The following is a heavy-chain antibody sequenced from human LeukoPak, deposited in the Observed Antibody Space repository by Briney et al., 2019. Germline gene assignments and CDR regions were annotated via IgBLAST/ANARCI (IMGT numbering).Heavy chain of an antibody. J-gene: IGHJ4*02. D-gene: IGHD2-21*01. CDR2: IYWDDDK. CDR3: AHRPGRGIPAAH. V-gene: IGHV2-5*02. Sequence: SGPTLVKPTQTLTLTCTFSAFSLSTSGVGVTWIRQPPGKALEWLALIYWDDDKRYSPSLKSRLTITKDTSKNQVVLTMTNVDPVDTATYYCAHRPGRGIPAAHWGQGTLVTVSS. CDR1: AFSLSTSGVG.